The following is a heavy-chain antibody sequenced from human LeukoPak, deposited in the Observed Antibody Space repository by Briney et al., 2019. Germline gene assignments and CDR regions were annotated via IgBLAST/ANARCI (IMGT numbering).Heavy chain of an antibody. J-gene: IGHJ4*02. V-gene: IGHV3-30*19. Sequence: GGSLRLSCAASGFTFSSYGMHWVRQAPGKGLEWVAVISYDGSNKYYADSVKGRFTISRDNSKNTLYLQMNSLRAEDTAVYYCAREDSSTFDYWGQGTLVTVSS. CDR1: GFTFSSYG. D-gene: IGHD6-13*01. CDR3: AREDSSTFDY. CDR2: ISYDGSNK.